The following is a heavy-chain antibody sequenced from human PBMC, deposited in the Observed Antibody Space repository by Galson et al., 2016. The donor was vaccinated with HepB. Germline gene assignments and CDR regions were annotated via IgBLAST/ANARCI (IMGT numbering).Heavy chain of an antibody. CDR3: ARHDYCRTTRCYGNWFDP. V-gene: IGHV4-39*01. Sequence: SETLSLTCTVSGGSISSSSYYWGWIRQPPGKGLDWIGSIYYSGSTYYNPSLKSRVTISVDTSRNQFSLRLRSVTAADTAVYYCARHDYCRTTRCYGNWFDPWGQGTLVTVSS. J-gene: IGHJ5*02. D-gene: IGHD2-2*01. CDR2: IYYSGST. CDR1: GGSISSSSYY.